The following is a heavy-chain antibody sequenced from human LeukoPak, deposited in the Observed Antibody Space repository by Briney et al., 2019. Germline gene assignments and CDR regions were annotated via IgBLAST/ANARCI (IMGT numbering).Heavy chain of an antibody. Sequence: ASVTVSCKASGYSFTDYYIHWVRQAPGQGLEWLGTINSSGGGTTYAQKFQGRLTMTRDTSTRTVYMELTSLTSEDTGVYWCARDALAMSSHFDYWGQGTLVTVSS. D-gene: IGHD3-10*01. CDR1: GYSFTDYY. CDR2: INSSGGGT. V-gene: IGHV1-46*01. J-gene: IGHJ4*02. CDR3: ARDALAMSSHFDY.